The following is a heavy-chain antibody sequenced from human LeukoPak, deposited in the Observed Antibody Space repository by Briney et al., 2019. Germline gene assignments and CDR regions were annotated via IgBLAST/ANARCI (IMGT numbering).Heavy chain of an antibody. J-gene: IGHJ6*03. CDR1: GGSISSYY. CDR2: IYYSGST. D-gene: IGHD6-19*01. V-gene: IGHV4-59*01. Sequence: SETLSLTCTVSGGSISSYYWSWIRQPPGKGLEWIGYIYYSGSTNYNPSLKSRVTISVDTSKNQFSLKLSSVTAADTAVYYCARARRGWLVDYYYYYMDVWGKGTTVTVSS. CDR3: ARARRGWLVDYYYYYMDV.